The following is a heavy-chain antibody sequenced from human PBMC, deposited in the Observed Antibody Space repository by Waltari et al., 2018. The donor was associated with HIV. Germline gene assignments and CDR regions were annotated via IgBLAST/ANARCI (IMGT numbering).Heavy chain of an antibody. D-gene: IGHD6-13*01. CDR1: GFTFSSSW. CDR3: ARRQQLTD. J-gene: IGHJ4*02. Sequence: EVRLVESGGGLVQPGGSLRLSCAASGFTFSSSWMTWVRQAPGKGVEGVCNIKEDGSEIHYVDSLKGRFTISRDNAKSSLYLQMNSLRAEDTAVYYCARRQQLTDGGQGTLVTVSS. CDR2: IKEDGSEI. V-gene: IGHV3-7*01.